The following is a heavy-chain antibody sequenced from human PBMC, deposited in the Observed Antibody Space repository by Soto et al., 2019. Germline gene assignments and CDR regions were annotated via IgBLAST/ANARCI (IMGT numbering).Heavy chain of an antibody. CDR3: AHRDSTGTTTYFDS. D-gene: IGHD1-1*01. V-gene: IGHV2-5*02. J-gene: IGHJ4*02. CDR2: IYWDGES. Sequence: QITLKQAGPTLVKPTETLTLTCTFSGFSFTTTRMGVGWTRQPPGKTLEWLAIIYWDGESRYNPLLRRRLTPTEDTSKNQVVLTMTNIDPKDTATYYCAHRDSTGTTTYFDSWGQGIPVTVAS. CDR1: GFSFTTTRMG.